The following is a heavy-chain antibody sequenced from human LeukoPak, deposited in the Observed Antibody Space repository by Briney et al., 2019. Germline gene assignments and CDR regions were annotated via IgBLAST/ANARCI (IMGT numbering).Heavy chain of an antibody. CDR1: GFTFSSYT. CDR2: ISRSDSYK. CDR3: ANSRYDSSGYYGIIGY. Sequence: GGSLRLSCAASGFTFSSYTMNWVRLAPGKGLEWVSSISRSDSYKYYADSVKGRFTISRDNAKNSLYLQMNNLSAEDTAVYYCANSRYDSSGYYGIIGYWGQGTLVTASS. J-gene: IGHJ4*02. V-gene: IGHV3-21*01. D-gene: IGHD3-22*01.